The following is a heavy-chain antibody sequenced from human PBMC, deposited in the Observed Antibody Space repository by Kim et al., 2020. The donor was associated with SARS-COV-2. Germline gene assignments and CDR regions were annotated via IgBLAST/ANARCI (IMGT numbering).Heavy chain of an antibody. CDR2: IDPSDSHT. V-gene: IGHV5-10-1*01. D-gene: IGHD3-9*01. CDR3: VRGGHFNWLLAPLVDV. J-gene: IGHJ6*02. Sequence: GESLKISCKGSGYTFTSYWITWVRQMPGKGLEWMGKIDPSDSHTTYSPSFQGHVIITADKSISTVYLQWNSLQASDTAMYYCVRGGHFNWLLAPLVDVWGQGTTVTVSS. CDR1: GYTFTSYW.